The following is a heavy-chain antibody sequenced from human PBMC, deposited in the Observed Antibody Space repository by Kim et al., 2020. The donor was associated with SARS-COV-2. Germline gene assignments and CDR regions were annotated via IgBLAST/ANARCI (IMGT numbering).Heavy chain of an antibody. CDR1: GGSFSGYY. Sequence: SETLSLTCAVYGGSFSGYYWSWIRQPPGKGLEWIGEINHSGSTNYNPSLKSRVTISVDTSKNQFSLKLSSVTAADTAVYYCARDSHDSSGIDYWGQGTLV. CDR3: ARDSHDSSGIDY. CDR2: INHSGST. D-gene: IGHD3-22*01. V-gene: IGHV4-34*01. J-gene: IGHJ4*02.